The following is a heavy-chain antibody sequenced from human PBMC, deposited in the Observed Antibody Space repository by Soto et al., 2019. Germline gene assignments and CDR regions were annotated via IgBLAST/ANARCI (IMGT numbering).Heavy chain of an antibody. CDR1: GGSISSGAYY. CDR3: ARILGPITIFGVDDGGTDDFDI. J-gene: IGHJ3*02. D-gene: IGHD3-3*01. V-gene: IGHV4-31*03. CDR2: IYYSGST. Sequence: SETLSLTCTVSGGSISSGAYYWSWIRQHPGKGLEWIGCIYYSGSTHYNPSLKSRLTISVDTSKNQFSLKLSSVTAADTAVYYCARILGPITIFGVDDGGTDDFDIWGQGTMVTVSS.